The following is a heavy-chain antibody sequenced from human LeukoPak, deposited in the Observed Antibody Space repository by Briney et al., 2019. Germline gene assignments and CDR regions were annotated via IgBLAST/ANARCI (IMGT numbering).Heavy chain of an antibody. CDR3: AIDTGNSSGGFDY. Sequence: GGSLRLSCAASGFTFSSYGMNWVRQAPGKGLEWVSYISSSRSIIYYADSVKGRFTISRDNSKNTLYMQMNSLRAEDTAVYYCAIDTGNSSGGFDYWGQGTLDTVSS. CDR2: ISSSRSII. V-gene: IGHV3-48*01. D-gene: IGHD2/OR15-2a*01. J-gene: IGHJ4*02. CDR1: GFTFSSYG.